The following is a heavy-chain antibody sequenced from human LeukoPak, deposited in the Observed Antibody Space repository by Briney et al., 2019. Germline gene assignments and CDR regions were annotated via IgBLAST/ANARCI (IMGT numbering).Heavy chain of an antibody. CDR2: LVVGSGNT. CDR1: GFTFTSVA. J-gene: IGHJ5*02. D-gene: IGHD2-21*01. V-gene: IGHV1-58*02. CDR3: AADVIPGPKGFDP. Sequence: TSVKVSCKASGFTFTSVAMQWVRQARGRRLEWIGWLVVGSGNTRYAQKFQERVTITRDMSTSTAYMELRSLSSEGTAVYYCAADVIPGPKGFDPWGQGTLVTVSS.